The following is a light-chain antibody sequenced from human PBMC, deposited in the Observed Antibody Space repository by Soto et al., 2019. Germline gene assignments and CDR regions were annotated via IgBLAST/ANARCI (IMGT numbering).Light chain of an antibody. J-gene: IGKJ1*01. CDR1: QSIGNH. CDR2: AAS. CDR3: QHYNSYSEA. V-gene: IGKV1-17*01. Sequence: DIQMTQSPSSLSASVGDRVTITCRASQSIGNHLNWYQHKPGKAPILLIYAASSLQSGVPSRFSGSGSGTEFTLTISSLQPDDFATYYCQHYNSYSEAFGQGTKVGIK.